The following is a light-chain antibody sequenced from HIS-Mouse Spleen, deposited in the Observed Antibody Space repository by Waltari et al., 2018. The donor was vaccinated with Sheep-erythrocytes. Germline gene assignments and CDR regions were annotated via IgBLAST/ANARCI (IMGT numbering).Light chain of an antibody. CDR2: EGS. V-gene: IGLV2-23*01. J-gene: IGLJ3*02. CDR3: CSYAGSSTPWV. CDR1: SSDVGSYTF. Sequence: QSALTQPPSVSGSPGHSITISCTGTSSDVGSYTFVSWYQQHPGKAPKLRIYEGSKRPSGVSNRFSGSKSGNTASLTISGLQAEDEADYYCCSYAGSSTPWVFGGGTKLTVL.